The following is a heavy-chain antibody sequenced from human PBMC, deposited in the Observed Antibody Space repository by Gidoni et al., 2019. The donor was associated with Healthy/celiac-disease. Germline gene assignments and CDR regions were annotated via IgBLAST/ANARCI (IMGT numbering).Heavy chain of an antibody. CDR2: IIPIFGTA. Sequence: QVQLVQSGAEVKKPGSSVTVSCKASGGTFSSYSISWVRQAPGQGLEWMGGIIPIFGTANYAQKFQGRVTITADESTSTAYMELSSLRSEDTAVYYCARFREKGSWFGESGSLGAFDIWGQGTMVTVSS. J-gene: IGHJ3*02. CDR1: GGTFSSYS. CDR3: ARFREKGSWFGESGSLGAFDI. V-gene: IGHV1-69*01. D-gene: IGHD3-10*01.